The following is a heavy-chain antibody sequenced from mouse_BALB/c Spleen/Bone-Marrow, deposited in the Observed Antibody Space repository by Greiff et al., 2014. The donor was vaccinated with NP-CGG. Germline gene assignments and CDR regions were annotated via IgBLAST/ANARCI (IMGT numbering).Heavy chain of an antibody. D-gene: IGHD1-1*01. J-gene: IGHJ2*01. Sequence: EVQLQQSGPDLVKPSQSVSLTCTVTAYSITSGYGWHWIRQFPENRLEWMGYIHYSGNTDYNPSLKSRISITRDTSKNQFFLQLNSLTTEDTATYYCTRETAIVADFDYWGQGTTLAVSS. CDR3: TRETAIVADFDY. CDR1: AYSITSGYG. V-gene: IGHV3-1*02. CDR2: IHYSGNT.